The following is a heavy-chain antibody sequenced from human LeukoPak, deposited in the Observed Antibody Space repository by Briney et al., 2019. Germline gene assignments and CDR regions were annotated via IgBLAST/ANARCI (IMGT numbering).Heavy chain of an antibody. D-gene: IGHD6-13*01. CDR1: GGSFSGYY. V-gene: IGHV4-34*01. CDR3: ARHGGRQQLVPYY. J-gene: IGHJ4*02. CDR2: INHSGST. Sequence: PSETLSLTCAVYGGSFSGYYWSWIRQPPGKGLEWIGEINHSGSTNYNPSLKSRVTISVDTSKNQFSLKLSSVTAADTAVYYCARHGGRQQLVPYYWDQGTLVTVSS.